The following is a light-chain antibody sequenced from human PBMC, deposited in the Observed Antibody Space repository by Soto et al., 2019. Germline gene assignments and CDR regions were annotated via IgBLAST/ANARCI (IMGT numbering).Light chain of an antibody. CDR3: QQYGSSPPFT. J-gene: IGKJ3*01. Sequence: EIVLTQSPGTLSLSPGERATLSCRASQSVPSTYFAWYQQRPGQAPRLLIYGASTRAPGIPDRFSGSGSGTDFTLTVSGLEQEDFAVYFCQQYGSSPPFTFGPGTKVDIK. V-gene: IGKV3-20*01. CDR2: GAS. CDR1: QSVPSTY.